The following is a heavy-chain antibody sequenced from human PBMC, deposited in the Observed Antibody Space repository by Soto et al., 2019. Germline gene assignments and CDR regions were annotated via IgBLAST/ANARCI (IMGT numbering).Heavy chain of an antibody. CDR1: GFTFSSDA. CDR2: ISYDGTKK. V-gene: IGHV3-30-3*01. Sequence: QVQLVESGGGVVQPGRSLRLSCVASGFTFSSDAMHWVRQAPGKGLDWVALISYDGTKKYYADSVKGRFTISRDNSKNTLYLQMSSLRAEDTAVYYCARPGVGYSSASCGYWGQGTLVTVSS. CDR3: ARPGVGYSSASCGY. D-gene: IGHD5-18*01. J-gene: IGHJ4*02.